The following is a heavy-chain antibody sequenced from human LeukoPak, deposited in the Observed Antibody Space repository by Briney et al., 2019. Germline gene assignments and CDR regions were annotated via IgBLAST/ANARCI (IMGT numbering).Heavy chain of an antibody. J-gene: IGHJ4*02. CDR2: ISGSGGST. CDR1: GSTFSSYG. V-gene: IGHV3-23*01. D-gene: IGHD3-10*01. Sequence: PGGSLRLSCAASGSTFSSYGMSWVRQAPGKGLEWVSAISGSGGSTYYADSVKGRFTISRDNSKTTLFLQMNSLRAEDTAVYYCAKALYYYGSRSSFDYWGQGTLVTVSS. CDR3: AKALYYYGSRSSFDY.